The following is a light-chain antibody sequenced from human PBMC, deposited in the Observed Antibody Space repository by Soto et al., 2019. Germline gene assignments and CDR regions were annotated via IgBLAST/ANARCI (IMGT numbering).Light chain of an antibody. J-gene: IGKJ1*01. Sequence: DIQMTQSPSTLSASVGDRVTITCRASQTISSWLAWYQQKPGEAPKLLIYHASSLESGVPSRFSGSGSGTEFTLTISSLQPDDFATYYCQQYNLYPETFGQGTKVDIK. V-gene: IGKV1-5*01. CDR2: HAS. CDR1: QTISSW. CDR3: QQYNLYPET.